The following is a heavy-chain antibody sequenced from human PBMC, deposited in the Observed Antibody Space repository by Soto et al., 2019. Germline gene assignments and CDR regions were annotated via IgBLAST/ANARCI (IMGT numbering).Heavy chain of an antibody. CDR1: GGSISSYY. V-gene: IGHV4-59*01. Sequence: SETLSLTCTVSGGSISSYYWSWIRQPPGKGLEWIGYIYYSGSTNYNPSLKSRVTISVDTSKNQFSLKLSSVTAADTAVYYCARDHYGDYYFDYWGQGTLVTVSS. J-gene: IGHJ4*02. D-gene: IGHD4-17*01. CDR2: IYYSGST. CDR3: ARDHYGDYYFDY.